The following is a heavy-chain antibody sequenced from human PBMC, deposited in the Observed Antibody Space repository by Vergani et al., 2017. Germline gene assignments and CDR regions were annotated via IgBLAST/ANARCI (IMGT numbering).Heavy chain of an antibody. J-gene: IGHJ5*02. D-gene: IGHD2-15*01. Sequence: QVQLVQSGSELKKPGASLKVSCKASGYTFTSYSINWVRQAPGQGLEWMGWINTNTGATYAPGFSGRFVFSLDSSVSTSYLQINSLQPEDTAVYYCVRTRSGSXTGGSCYSGWFDPWGQGTLVTVSS. V-gene: IGHV7-4-1*02. CDR3: VRTRSGSXTGGSCYSGWFDP. CDR1: GYTFTSYS. CDR2: INTNTGA.